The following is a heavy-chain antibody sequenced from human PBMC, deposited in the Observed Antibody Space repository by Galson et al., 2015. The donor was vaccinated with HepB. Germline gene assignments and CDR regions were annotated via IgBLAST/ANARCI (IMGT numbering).Heavy chain of an antibody. J-gene: IGHJ6*02. CDR2: MNPNSGNT. V-gene: IGHV1-8*01. D-gene: IGHD2-2*01. Sequence: SVKVSGKASGYPFTSYDINWGRQATGQGLEGRGGMNPNSGNTGYAKKFQGRVTMTRNTSISTAYMELSSLRSEDTAVYYCARAQRNVVVPAATTYSYYYGMDVWGQGTTVTVSS. CDR3: ARAQRNVVVPAATTYSYYYGMDV. CDR1: GYPFTSYD.